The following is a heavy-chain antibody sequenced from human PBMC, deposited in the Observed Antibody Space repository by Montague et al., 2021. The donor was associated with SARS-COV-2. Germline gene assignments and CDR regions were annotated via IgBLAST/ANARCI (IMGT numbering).Heavy chain of an antibody. V-gene: IGHV4-34*01. D-gene: IGHD5-18*01. CDR1: GDSFSDYD. J-gene: IGHJ4*02. CDR2: IDHTGRT. Sequence: SETLSLTCGVSGDSFSDYDWSLIRRPPGKGLEWLGEIDHTGRTNYNPSLKSRVTLSLDTSKNRFSLKLTSVTAADTAVYYCASALGWGADTGFDYWGQGTLVTVSS. CDR3: ASALGWGADTGFDY.